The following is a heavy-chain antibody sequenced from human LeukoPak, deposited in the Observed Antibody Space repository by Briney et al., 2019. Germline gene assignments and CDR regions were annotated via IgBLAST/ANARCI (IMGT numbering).Heavy chain of an antibody. CDR2: ISAYNGNT. CDR3: ARVVYYYDSSGASDYYFGY. CDR1: GYTLTSYG. J-gene: IGHJ4*02. Sequence: ASVKVSCKASGYTLTSYGISWVRQAPGQGLEWMGWISAYNGNTNYAQKLQGRVTMTTDTSTSTAYMELRSLRSDDTAVYYCARVVYYYDSSGASDYYFGYWGQGTLVTVSS. V-gene: IGHV1-18*01. D-gene: IGHD3-22*01.